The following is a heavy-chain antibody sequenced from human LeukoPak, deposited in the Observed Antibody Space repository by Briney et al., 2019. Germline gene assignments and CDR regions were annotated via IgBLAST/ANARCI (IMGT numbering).Heavy chain of an antibody. Sequence: KPSETLSLTCTVSGGSINSYYWSWIRQPPGKGLEWIGYIYASGSTNYNPSLKSRVTILVDTSKSHFSLRLNSVTAADTAVYYCARHGDVFDAFDIWGQGTMVTVSS. J-gene: IGHJ3*02. V-gene: IGHV4-4*09. CDR1: GGSINSYY. CDR3: ARHGDVFDAFDI. D-gene: IGHD2-21*02. CDR2: IYASGST.